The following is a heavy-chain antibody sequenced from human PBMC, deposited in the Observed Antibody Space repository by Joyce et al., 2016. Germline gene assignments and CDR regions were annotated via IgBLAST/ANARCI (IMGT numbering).Heavy chain of an antibody. Sequence: QVQLVQSGAEVKKPGASVKVSCEASGYIFTTYGFSWVRQAPGQGPEWMVWISTSNGQTNYAQKCHGRVTMTTDTSRRTAFMELRRLRSDDTAVYYCARDKVLMGYGGYGLDVWGQGTTVTVSS. V-gene: IGHV1-18*01. CDR2: ISTSNGQT. CDR3: ARDKVLMGYGGYGLDV. J-gene: IGHJ6*02. D-gene: IGHD2-8*01. CDR1: GYIFTTYG.